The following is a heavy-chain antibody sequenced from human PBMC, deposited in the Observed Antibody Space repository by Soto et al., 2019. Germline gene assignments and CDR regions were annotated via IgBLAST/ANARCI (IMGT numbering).Heavy chain of an antibody. Sequence: GGSLRLSCAASGFTFSSYEMNWVRQAPGKGLEWVSYISSSGSTIYYADSVKGRFTISRDNAKNSLYLQMNSLRAEDTAVYYCARVHSPWGSNAFDIWGQGTMVTVSS. V-gene: IGHV3-48*03. J-gene: IGHJ3*02. D-gene: IGHD7-27*01. CDR2: ISSSGSTI. CDR3: ARVHSPWGSNAFDI. CDR1: GFTFSSYE.